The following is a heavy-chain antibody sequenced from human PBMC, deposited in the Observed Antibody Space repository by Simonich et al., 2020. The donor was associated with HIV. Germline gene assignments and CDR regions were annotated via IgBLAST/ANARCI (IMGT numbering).Heavy chain of an antibody. V-gene: IGHV3-30*07. J-gene: IGHJ4*02. CDR1: GFTFSSYA. CDR3: ASGGSISSVWADDY. CDR2: IPYDGSNK. D-gene: IGHD3-16*01. Sequence: QVQLVESGGGVVQPGRSLRLSCAASGFTFSSYAMHWFRQSQGKGREWVAVIPYDGSNKYYADSVKGRFTISRENSKNTLYLQMNSLRAEDTAVYYCASGGSISSVWADDYWGQGTLVTVSS.